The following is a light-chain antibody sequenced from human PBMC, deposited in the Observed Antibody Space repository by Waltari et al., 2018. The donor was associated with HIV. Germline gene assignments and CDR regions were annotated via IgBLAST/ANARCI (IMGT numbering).Light chain of an antibody. CDR1: TSAIGNHH. Sequence: QSVLTQPPSESGVPGQKVFISCSGSTSAIGNHHVYWFQQFPGVPPKVLIYKNNKRPSAVPDRFSGSKSGTSASLAISGLRTDDDSEIYCATWDDTRSGWVFGGGTKLTVL. CDR3: ATWDDTRSGWV. CDR2: KNN. J-gene: IGLJ3*02. V-gene: IGLV1-47*01.